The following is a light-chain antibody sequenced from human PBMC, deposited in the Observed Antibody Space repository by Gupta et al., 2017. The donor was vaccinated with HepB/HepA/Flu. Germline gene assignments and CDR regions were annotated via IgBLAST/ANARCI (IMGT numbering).Light chain of an antibody. Sequence: QVVVTQEPSLTVSPGGTVTLTCGSTTGTVTSGHYPYWIQQKPGQAPRTLIYDTSSKHSWTPARFSGSLLGGKAALTLSGAQPEDEADYYCLLSYSYFRVFGGGTKLTVL. V-gene: IGLV7-46*01. CDR1: TGTVTSGHY. J-gene: IGLJ3*02. CDR3: LLSYSYFRV. CDR2: DTS.